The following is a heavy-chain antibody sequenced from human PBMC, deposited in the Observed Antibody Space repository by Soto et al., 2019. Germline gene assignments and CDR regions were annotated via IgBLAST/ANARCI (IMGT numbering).Heavy chain of an antibody. V-gene: IGHV1-18*01. J-gene: IGHJ4*01. Sequence: QVQLVQPGAEVKKPGASVKVSCKASGYTFTNYGINWVRQAPGQGLEWLGWVSAYNGERRYAQRVQARVIMTTDTSTTTAYMELRSLRYDDTAVYYCSRGTSIPASGDYWGQGTLVTVSS. D-gene: IGHD6-6*01. CDR2: VSAYNGER. CDR1: GYTFTNYG. CDR3: SRGTSIPASGDY.